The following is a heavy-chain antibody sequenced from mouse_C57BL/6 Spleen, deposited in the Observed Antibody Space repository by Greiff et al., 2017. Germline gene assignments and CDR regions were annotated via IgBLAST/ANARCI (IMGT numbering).Heavy chain of an antibody. CDR3: ARDWGTTVVAHDY. J-gene: IGHJ2*01. CDR2: ISDGGSYT. CDR1: GFTFSSYA. Sequence: EVKLVESGGGLVKPGGSLKLSCAASGFTFSSYAMSWVRQTPEKRLAWVATISDGGSYTYYPDNVKGRFTISRDNAKNNLYLQMSHLKSEDTAMYYCARDWGTTVVAHDYWGQGTTLTVSS. D-gene: IGHD1-1*01. V-gene: IGHV5-4*01.